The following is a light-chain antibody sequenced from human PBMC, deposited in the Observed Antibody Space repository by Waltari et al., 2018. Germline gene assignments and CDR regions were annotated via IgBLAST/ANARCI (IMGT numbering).Light chain of an antibody. CDR1: SSDVGGYNY. CDR3: CSYAGAYTFV. J-gene: IGLJ1*01. V-gene: IGLV2-11*01. CDR2: DVS. Sequence: QSALTQPRSVSGSPGQSVTISCTGNSSDVGGYNYFSWYQQYPGKAPRVVIYDVSKRPSGVPDRFSGSKSGNTASLTISGLQAEDEADYYCCSYAGAYTFVFGTGTKVTVL.